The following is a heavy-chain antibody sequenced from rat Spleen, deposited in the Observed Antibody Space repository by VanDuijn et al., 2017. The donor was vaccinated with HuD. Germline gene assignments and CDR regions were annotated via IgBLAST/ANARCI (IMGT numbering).Heavy chain of an antibody. D-gene: IGHD1-9*01. Sequence: EVQLVESGGGLVQPGRSLKLSCAASGFTFSDFDMAWVRQAPTKGLEWVASISTGDDDTYYPDSVKGRFTISRDDAKSTLYLQMNSLRSEDTATYYCTRGTYYRHWGQGVMVTVSS. CDR2: ISTGDDDT. V-gene: IGHV5S23*01. J-gene: IGHJ2*01. CDR1: GFTFSDFD. CDR3: TRGTYYRH.